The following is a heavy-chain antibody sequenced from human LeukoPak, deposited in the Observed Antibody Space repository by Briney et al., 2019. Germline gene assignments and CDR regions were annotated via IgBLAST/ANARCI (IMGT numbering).Heavy chain of an antibody. Sequence: SETLSLTCTVSGGSISSTSYNWGWIRQPPGKGLEWIVSIYYSGSTYYNPSLKSRVTISVDTSKNQFSLKLSSVTAADTAVYYCASRRYYDILTGYLELDYWGQGSLVTVSS. V-gene: IGHV4-39*07. CDR3: ASRRYYDILTGYLELDY. D-gene: IGHD3-9*01. J-gene: IGHJ4*02. CDR1: GGSISSTSYN. CDR2: IYYSGST.